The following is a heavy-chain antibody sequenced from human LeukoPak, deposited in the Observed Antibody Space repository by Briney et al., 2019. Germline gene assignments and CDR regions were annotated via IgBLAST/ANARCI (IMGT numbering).Heavy chain of an antibody. D-gene: IGHD3-3*01. J-gene: IGHJ4*02. V-gene: IGHV4-59*12. Sequence: SETLSLTCTVSGGSISSYYWSWIRQPPGKGLEWIGYIYYSGSTNYDPSLKSRVTISVDTSKNQFSLKLSSVTAADTAVYYCARESDFGAVDYWGQGTLVTVSS. CDR2: IYYSGST. CDR3: ARESDFGAVDY. CDR1: GGSISSYY.